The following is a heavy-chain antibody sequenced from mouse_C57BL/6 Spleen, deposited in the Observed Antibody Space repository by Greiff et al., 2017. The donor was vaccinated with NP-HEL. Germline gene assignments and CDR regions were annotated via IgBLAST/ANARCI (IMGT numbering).Heavy chain of an antibody. CDR3: ARRDYGKRYFDV. J-gene: IGHJ1*03. Sequence: EVKLVESGGGLVKPGGSLKLSCAASGFTFSDYGMHWVRQAPEKGLEWVAYISSGSSTIYYADTVKGRFTISRDNAKNTLFLQMTRLRAEDTAMYYCARRDYGKRYFDVWGTGTTVTVSS. D-gene: IGHD2-1*01. CDR2: ISSGSSTI. V-gene: IGHV5-17*01. CDR1: GFTFSDYG.